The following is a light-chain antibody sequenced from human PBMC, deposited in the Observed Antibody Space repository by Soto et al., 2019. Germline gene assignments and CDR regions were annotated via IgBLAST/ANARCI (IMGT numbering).Light chain of an antibody. J-gene: IGLJ3*02. CDR1: CSDVGNCNY. V-gene: IGLV2-8*01. CDR2: EVT. CDR3: LSYTSFSTLV. Sequence: QSALTQPPSASGSPGQSVTISCIGICSDVGNCNYVSWYQQHPGKAPKVLIYEVTKRPSGVPDRFSGSQSGNTASLTISGLQPEDEAHYYCLSYTSFSTLVFGGGTKLTVL.